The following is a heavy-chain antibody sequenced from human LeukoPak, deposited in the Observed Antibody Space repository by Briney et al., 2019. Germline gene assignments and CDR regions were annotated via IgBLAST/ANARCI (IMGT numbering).Heavy chain of an antibody. V-gene: IGHV3-7*01. J-gene: IGHJ4*02. D-gene: IGHD5-12*01. CDR3: ARFGYSGWNLEY. CDR2: INQGGSVK. Sequence: GGSLRLSXAASGFSFRDFWMTWVRQAPGKGLEWVANINQGGSVKYYVDSVKGRFTISRDDAESSLYVQMNSLRDEDTAVYYCARFGYSGWNLEYWGQGTLVTVSS. CDR1: GFSFRDFW.